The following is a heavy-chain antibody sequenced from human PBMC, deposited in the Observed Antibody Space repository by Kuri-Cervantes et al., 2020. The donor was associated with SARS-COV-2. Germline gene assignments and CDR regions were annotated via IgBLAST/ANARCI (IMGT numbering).Heavy chain of an antibody. CDR2: IYYSGST. J-gene: IGHJ6*03. V-gene: IGHV4-59*01. D-gene: IGHD6-19*01. CDR3: ARSGWYSRGVTHFYMDA. Sequence: ESLRLSCTVSGGSISSYYWSWIRQPPGKGLEWIGYIYYSGSTNYNPSLMIRLTISVDTSKNQFSLKLSSVTAADTALYFCARSGWYSRGVTHFYMDAWGKGTMVTVSS. CDR1: GGSISSYY.